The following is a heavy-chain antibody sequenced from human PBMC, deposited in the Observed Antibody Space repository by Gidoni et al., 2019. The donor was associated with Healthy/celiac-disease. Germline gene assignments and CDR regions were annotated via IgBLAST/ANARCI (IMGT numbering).Heavy chain of an antibody. Sequence: QVQLVESGGGVVQPGRSLRLSCAAFGFTFSSYGMHWVRQTPGKGLAWVAVISYDGSNKYYADSVKGRFTISRDNSKNTLYLQMNSLRAEDTAVYYCAKDRAWGYDSSGYPDYWGQGTLVTVSS. CDR1: GFTFSSYG. CDR2: ISYDGSNK. J-gene: IGHJ4*02. CDR3: AKDRAWGYDSSGYPDY. D-gene: IGHD3-22*01. V-gene: IGHV3-30*18.